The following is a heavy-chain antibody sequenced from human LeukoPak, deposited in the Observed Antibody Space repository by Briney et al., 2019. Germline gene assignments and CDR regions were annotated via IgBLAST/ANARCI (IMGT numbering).Heavy chain of an antibody. J-gene: IGHJ4*02. CDR2: ISSTSSYI. CDR1: GFTFSSYS. CDR3: ARRAGAYSHPYDY. V-gene: IGHV3-21*04. D-gene: IGHD4/OR15-4a*01. Sequence: GGSLRLSCAASGFTFSSYSMNWVRQAPGKGLEWVSSISSTSSYIYYADSVKGRFTISRDNSKNTLYLQMNSLRAEDTAVYYCARRAGAYSHPYDYWGQGTLVTVSS.